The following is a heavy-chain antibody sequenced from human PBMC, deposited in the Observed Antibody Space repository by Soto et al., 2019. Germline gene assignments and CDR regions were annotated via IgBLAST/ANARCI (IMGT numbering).Heavy chain of an antibody. Sequence: QVQLQQWGAGLLKPSETLSLTCAVFGGSVNSGNYYWSWIRQPPGKGLEWIGELSHSGGTHFNPALKSRVTISVDTSKNQSSLKMSSVTAEDTALYYCARVERGTATTVVDAFDIWGPGTMVTVSS. CDR2: LSHSGGT. CDR1: GGSVNSGNYY. D-gene: IGHD1-1*01. CDR3: ARVERGTATTVVDAFDI. V-gene: IGHV4-34*01. J-gene: IGHJ3*02.